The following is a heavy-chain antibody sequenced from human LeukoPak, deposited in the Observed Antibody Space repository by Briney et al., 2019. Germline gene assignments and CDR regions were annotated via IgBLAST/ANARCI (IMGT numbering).Heavy chain of an antibody. V-gene: IGHV1-69*04. Sequence: SVKVSCKASGGTFSSYAISWVRQAPGQGLEWMGRIIPILGIANYAQKFQGRVTVTADKSTSTAYMELSSLRSEDTAVYYCARGGNYYGSGSYPVPFDYWGQGTLVTVSS. CDR1: GGTFSSYA. D-gene: IGHD3-10*01. CDR2: IIPILGIA. CDR3: ARGGNYYGSGSYPVPFDY. J-gene: IGHJ4*02.